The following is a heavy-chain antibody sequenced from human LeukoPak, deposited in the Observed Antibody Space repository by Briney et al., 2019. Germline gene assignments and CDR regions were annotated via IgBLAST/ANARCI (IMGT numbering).Heavy chain of an antibody. Sequence: GGSLRLSCAASGFTFSSYEMNWVRQAPGKGLEWVSYISSSGSTIYYADSVKGRFTISRDNAKNSLYLQMYSLRAEDTAVYYCARGLWFGELLVQPDFDYWGQGTLVTVSS. V-gene: IGHV3-48*03. CDR1: GFTFSSYE. CDR2: ISSSGSTI. CDR3: ARGLWFGELLVQPDFDY. D-gene: IGHD3-10*01. J-gene: IGHJ4*02.